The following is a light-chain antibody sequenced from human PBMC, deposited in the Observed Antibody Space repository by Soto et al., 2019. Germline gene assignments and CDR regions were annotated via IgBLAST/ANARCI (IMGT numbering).Light chain of an antibody. CDR1: QSISSY. J-gene: IGKJ2*01. V-gene: IGKV3-11*01. Sequence: EIVLTQSPGTLSLSPGERATLSCRASQSISSYLVWYQQKPGQAPRLLIYDASNRATGIPARFSGSGSETDFTLTISSLEPEDFAVYYCQQRSTWPPVTFGQGTKLEIK. CDR2: DAS. CDR3: QQRSTWPPVT.